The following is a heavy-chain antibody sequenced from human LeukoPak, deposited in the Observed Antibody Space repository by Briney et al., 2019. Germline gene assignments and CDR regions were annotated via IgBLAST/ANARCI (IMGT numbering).Heavy chain of an antibody. V-gene: IGHV1-18*01. CDR3: AREGHDPDYYYGMDV. CDR1: AYTFTSYG. Sequence: ASVKVSCKASAYTFTSYGISWVRQAPGQGLEWMGWISVYNGNTNYAQKFQGRVTMTTDTSTSTAYMELRSLRSDDTAVYYCAREGHDPDYYYGMDVWGQGTTVTVSS. J-gene: IGHJ6*02. CDR2: ISVYNGNT.